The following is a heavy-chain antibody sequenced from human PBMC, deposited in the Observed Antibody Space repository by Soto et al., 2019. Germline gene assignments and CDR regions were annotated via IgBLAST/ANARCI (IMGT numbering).Heavy chain of an antibody. CDR1: GFTFSNAW. D-gene: IGHD3-10*01. CDR2: IKSKTDGGTT. V-gene: IGHV3-15*07. J-gene: IGHJ6*02. Sequence: GGSLRLSCAASGFTFSNAWMNWVRQAPGKGLEWVGRIKSKTDGGTTDYAAPVKGRFTISRDDSKNTLYLQMNSLKTEDTAVYYCTTAYGSGSYFLRPNYGMDVWGQGTTVTVSS. CDR3: TTAYGSGSYFLRPNYGMDV.